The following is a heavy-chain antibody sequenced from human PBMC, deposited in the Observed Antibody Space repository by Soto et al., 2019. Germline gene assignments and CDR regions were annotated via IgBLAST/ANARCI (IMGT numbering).Heavy chain of an antibody. CDR1: GFPFSSYW. CDR2: ISGDGVTT. CDR3: AREYYGLLTGYYTDY. V-gene: IGHV3-74*01. Sequence: EVQLVASGGDLVQRGVSLRLSCAASGFPFSSYWMHWVRHTPGKGLDWVARISGDGVTTYYADSVTGRFTVSRDNAKHTLSLQISGLRAEDTAVYYCAREYYGLLTGYYTDYWGQGTLVSVSS. J-gene: IGHJ4*02. D-gene: IGHD3-9*01.